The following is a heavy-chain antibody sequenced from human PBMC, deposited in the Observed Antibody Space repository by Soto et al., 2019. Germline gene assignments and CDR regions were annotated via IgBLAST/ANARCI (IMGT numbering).Heavy chain of an antibody. J-gene: IGHJ6*03. CDR3: AKARDDYYYCRDV. V-gene: IGHV3-23*01. CDR2: ISGSGGST. CDR1: GFTFSSYA. Sequence: EVQLLASGGGLVQPGGSLRLSCAASGFTFSSYAMSWVRQAPGKGLEWVSAISGSGGSTYYADSVKSRFTISRDNAKNTLYLQMNSLRAEDTAVYYCAKARDDYYYCRDVWGKGTTVTVSS.